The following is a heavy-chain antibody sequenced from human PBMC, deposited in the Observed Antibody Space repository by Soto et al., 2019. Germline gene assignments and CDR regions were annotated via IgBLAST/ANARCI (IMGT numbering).Heavy chain of an antibody. D-gene: IGHD1-26*01. CDR1: GGTFSSYT. Sequence: QVQLVQSGAEVKKPGSSVKVSCKASGGTFSSYTISWVRQAPGQGLEWMGRIIPILGIANYAQKFQGRVTITADKSTSTAYMELSSLRSEDTAVYYCARGDIVGATLYDYWGQGTLVTVSS. CDR3: ARGDIVGATLYDY. J-gene: IGHJ4*02. CDR2: IIPILGIA. V-gene: IGHV1-69*02.